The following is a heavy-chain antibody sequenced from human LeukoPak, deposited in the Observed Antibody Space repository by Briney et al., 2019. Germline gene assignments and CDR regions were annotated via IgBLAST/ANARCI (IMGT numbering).Heavy chain of an antibody. V-gene: IGHV4-31*03. CDR2: IYYSGST. Sequence: SETLSLTCTVSGGSISSGGYYWSWIRQHPGKGLEWIGYIYYSGSTYYNPSLKGRVTISVDTSKNQFSLKLSSVTAADTAVYYCARGAHYDFWSGYYTRTTGANWFDPWGQGTLVTVSS. J-gene: IGHJ5*02. CDR1: GGSISSGGYY. D-gene: IGHD3-3*01. CDR3: ARGAHYDFWSGYYTRTTGANWFDP.